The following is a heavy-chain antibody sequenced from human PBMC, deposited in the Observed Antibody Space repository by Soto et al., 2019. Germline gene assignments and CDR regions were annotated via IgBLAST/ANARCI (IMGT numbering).Heavy chain of an antibody. CDR2: INPSGGST. J-gene: IGHJ2*01. Sequence: QVQLVQSGAEVKKPGASVKVSCKASGNTFTSNYLHWVRQAPGQGLEWMGIINPSGGSTSNGQSFQGRTPMTGDTCTSTVYLVLGSLRSEDTCVYYCASEYGDYVWYFELGGRGTLVTVSS. V-gene: IGHV1-46*01. CDR1: GNTFTSNY. CDR3: ASEYGDYVWYFEL. D-gene: IGHD4-17*01.